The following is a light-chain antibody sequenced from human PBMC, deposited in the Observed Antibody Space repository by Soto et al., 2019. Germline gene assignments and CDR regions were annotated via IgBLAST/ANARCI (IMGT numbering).Light chain of an antibody. CDR1: GSDIGGYNY. J-gene: IGLJ3*02. CDR2: EAT. Sequence: QSALTQPASVSGSPGQSITISCTGTGSDIGGYNYVSWYQQRPGKAPQLMIYEATDRPSGVSNRFSGSKSGNTASLSISGLQAEDEADYYCSSYTAWATWVFGGGTKLTVL. V-gene: IGLV2-14*01. CDR3: SSYTAWATWV.